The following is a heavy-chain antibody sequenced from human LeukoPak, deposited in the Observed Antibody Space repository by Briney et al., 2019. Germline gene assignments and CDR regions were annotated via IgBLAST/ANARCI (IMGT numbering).Heavy chain of an antibody. CDR2: ISYDGSNK. CDR1: GFTFSSYA. J-gene: IGHJ4*02. Sequence: GGSLRLSCAASGFTFSSYAMHWVRQAPGKGLEWVAVISYDGSNKYYADSVKGRFIISRDNSKNTLYFQMNSLRAEDTAVYYCATDTRGYNYGLGYWGQGTLVTVSS. V-gene: IGHV3-30*14. D-gene: IGHD5-18*01. CDR3: ATDTRGYNYGLGY.